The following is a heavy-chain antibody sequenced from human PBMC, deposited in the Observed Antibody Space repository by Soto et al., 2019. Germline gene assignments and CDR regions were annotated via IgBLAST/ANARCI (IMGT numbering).Heavy chain of an antibody. J-gene: IGHJ6*02. Sequence: GGSLRLSCAASGFTISSYGIHWVRQAPGKGLEWVAVISYDGSNAYYADSVKGRFSISRDNSKNTLYLQMNSLRAEDTAVYYCAKDKQKGYCSSTSCYGWGDYYYYYGMDVWGQGTTVTVSS. D-gene: IGHD2-2*01. CDR2: ISYDGSNA. V-gene: IGHV3-30*18. CDR3: AKDKQKGYCSSTSCYGWGDYYYYYGMDV. CDR1: GFTISSYG.